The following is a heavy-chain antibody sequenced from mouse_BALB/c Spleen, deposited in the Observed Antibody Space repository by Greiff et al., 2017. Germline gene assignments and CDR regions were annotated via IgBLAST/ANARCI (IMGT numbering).Heavy chain of an antibody. CDR2: ISYSGST. CDR1: GYSITSDYA. Sequence: VQLKESGPGLVKPSQSLSLTCTVTGYSITSDYAWNWIRQFPGNKLEWMGYISYSGSTSYNPSLKSRISITRDTSKNQFFLQLNSVTTEDTATYYCARSPTTDLDYAMDYWGQGTSVTVSS. J-gene: IGHJ4*01. CDR3: ARSPTTDLDYAMDY. V-gene: IGHV3-2*02. D-gene: IGHD2-12*01.